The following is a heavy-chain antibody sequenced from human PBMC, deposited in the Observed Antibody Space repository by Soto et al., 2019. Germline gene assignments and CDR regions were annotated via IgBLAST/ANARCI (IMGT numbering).Heavy chain of an antibody. Sequence: QVQLQESGPGLVKPSQTLSLTCSVSGGSISSGGYYWSWIRQHPGKGLEWIGYIYNSGTTYYNPSLKGRVTILVDTSKNHLSLNLRSVTAADTAVYYCGVGSDYVVDSWGQGTLVTVSS. CDR2: IYNSGTT. V-gene: IGHV4-31*03. CDR1: GGSISSGGYY. J-gene: IGHJ4*02. CDR3: GVGSDYVVDS. D-gene: IGHD3-16*01.